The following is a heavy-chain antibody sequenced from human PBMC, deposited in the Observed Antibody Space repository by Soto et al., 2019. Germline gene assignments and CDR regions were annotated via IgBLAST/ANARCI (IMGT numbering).Heavy chain of an antibody. Sequence: GGSLRLSCAASGFTFSSYGMHWVRQAPGKGLEWVAVIWYDGSNKYYADSVKGRFTISRDNSKNTLYLQMNSLRAEDTAVYYCARGQQLARDAFDIWGQGTMVT. CDR3: ARGQQLARDAFDI. D-gene: IGHD6-13*01. J-gene: IGHJ3*02. V-gene: IGHV3-33*01. CDR2: IWYDGSNK. CDR1: GFTFSSYG.